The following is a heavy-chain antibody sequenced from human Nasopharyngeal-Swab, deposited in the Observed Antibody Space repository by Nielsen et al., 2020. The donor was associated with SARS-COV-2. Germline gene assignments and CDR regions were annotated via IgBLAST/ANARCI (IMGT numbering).Heavy chain of an antibody. CDR3: SRDLSGRDVL. CDR2: INEDGNII. D-gene: IGHD3-10*02. CDR1: GFTFSSYA. J-gene: IGHJ4*02. V-gene: IGHV3-74*03. Sequence: GESLKISCAASGFTFSSYAMSWVRQLPGEGQMWVSRINEDGNIITYADSVKGRFTISRDNARNTLYLQLNNLRVDDTAVYYCSRDLSGRDVLWGQGALVTVSS.